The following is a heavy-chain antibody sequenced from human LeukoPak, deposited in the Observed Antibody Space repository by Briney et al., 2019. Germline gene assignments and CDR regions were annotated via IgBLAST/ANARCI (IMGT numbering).Heavy chain of an antibody. CDR1: GGSFSGYY. J-gene: IGHJ4*02. CDR2: INHSGST. Sequence: PSETLSLTCAVYGGSFSGYYWSWIRQPPGKGLEWIGEINHSGSTNYNPSLKSRVTISVDTSKNQFSLELSSVTAADTAVYYCARGHTRGLGPYYYGSGYRYWGQGTLVTVSS. CDR3: ARGHTRGLGPYYYGSGYRY. D-gene: IGHD3-10*01. V-gene: IGHV4-34*01.